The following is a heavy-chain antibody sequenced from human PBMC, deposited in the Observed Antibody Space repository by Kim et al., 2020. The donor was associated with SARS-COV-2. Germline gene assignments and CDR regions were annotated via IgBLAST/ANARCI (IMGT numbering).Heavy chain of an antibody. CDR3: ARDPYGSGSYYPPDY. J-gene: IGHJ4*02. V-gene: IGHV1-3*01. Sequence: ASVKVSCKASGYTFTRYSMHWVRQAPGQRLEWMGWINAGNGNTKYSQKFQDRVSITRDTTASTDYMELSSLRSEDTAVYYCARDPYGSGSYYPPDYWGQGTLVTVSS. D-gene: IGHD3-10*01. CDR2: INAGNGNT. CDR1: GYTFTRYS.